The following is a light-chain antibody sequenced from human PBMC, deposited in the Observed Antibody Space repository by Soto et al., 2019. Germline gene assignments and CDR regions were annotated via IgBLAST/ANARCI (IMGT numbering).Light chain of an antibody. J-gene: IGKJ1*01. CDR1: QSVSTNQ. V-gene: IGKV3-20*01. Sequence: EILLTQSPCTLSLSPGERATLSCGAGQSVSTNQLAWYQQKPGHAPSLLIYGASSRATGIADRLSGSGSGTDFTLTISRLEPEDSAVYYCQQYGSSGTFGQGTKVDIK. CDR2: GAS. CDR3: QQYGSSGT.